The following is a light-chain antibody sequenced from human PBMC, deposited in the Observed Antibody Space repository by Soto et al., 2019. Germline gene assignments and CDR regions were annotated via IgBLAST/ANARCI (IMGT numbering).Light chain of an antibody. CDR1: QGIRND. CDR2: AAS. Sequence: AIQMAQYPSSLSASVGDRVTITCRASQGIRNDLGWYQQKPGKAPKLLIYAASSLQSGVPSRFSGTGSGTDFTLTITSLQPADFATYYCLHDYNYPFTFGPGTKVDIK. V-gene: IGKV1-6*01. J-gene: IGKJ3*01. CDR3: LHDYNYPFT.